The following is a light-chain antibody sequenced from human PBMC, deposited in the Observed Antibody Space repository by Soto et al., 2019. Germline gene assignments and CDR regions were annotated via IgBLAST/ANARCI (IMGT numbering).Light chain of an antibody. V-gene: IGLV2-14*01. J-gene: IGLJ1*01. Sequence: QSALTQPASVSGSPGQSITISCTGTSSDVGGYNYVSWYQQHPGKAPKLMIYDVSNRPSGVYNRFSGSKSGNTASLTISGLQAEDEDDYYCSSYTSSSTILYVFGTGTKLTV. CDR2: DVS. CDR3: SSYTSSSTILYV. CDR1: SSDVGGYNY.